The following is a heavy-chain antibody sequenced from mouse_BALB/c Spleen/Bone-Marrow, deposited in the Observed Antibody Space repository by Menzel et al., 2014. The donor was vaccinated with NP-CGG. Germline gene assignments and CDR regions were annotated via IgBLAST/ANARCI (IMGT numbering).Heavy chain of an antibody. CDR1: GFNIKDTY. Sequence: VQLQQSGAELAKPGASVKLSCTASGFNIKDTYRHWVKQRPEQGLEWIGRIDPANGNTKYDPKFQGKATITADTSSNTAYLQLSSLTSEDTAVYYCARIGYLYWGQGTLVTVSA. V-gene: IGHV14-3*02. CDR2: IDPANGNT. D-gene: IGHD2-2*01. CDR3: ARIGYLY. J-gene: IGHJ3*01.